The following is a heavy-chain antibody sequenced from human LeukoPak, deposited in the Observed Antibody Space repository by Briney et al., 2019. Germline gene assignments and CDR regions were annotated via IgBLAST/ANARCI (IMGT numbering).Heavy chain of an antibody. Sequence: SETLSLTCTVSGGSISSGGYYWSWIRQHPGKGLEWIGCIYYSGSTYYNPSLKSRVTISVDTSKNQFSLKLSSVTAADTAVYYCARGGYYGGWFDPWGQGTLVTVSS. CDR3: ARGGYYGGWFDP. CDR2: IYYSGST. D-gene: IGHD4-23*01. V-gene: IGHV4-31*03. J-gene: IGHJ5*02. CDR1: GGSISSGGYY.